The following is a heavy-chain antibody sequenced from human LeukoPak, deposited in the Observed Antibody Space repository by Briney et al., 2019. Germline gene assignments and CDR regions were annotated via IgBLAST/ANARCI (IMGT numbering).Heavy chain of an antibody. D-gene: IGHD3-16*02. CDR3: ARREYRKYDYVWGSYRKQTWFDY. CDR1: GGSISSGGYS. Sequence: SQTLSLTCAVSGGSISSGGYSWSWIRQPPGKGLEWIGYIYYSGSTYYNPSLKSRVTISVDTSKNQFSLKLSSVTAADTAVYYCARREYRKYDYVWGSYRKQTWFDYWGQGTLVTVSS. V-gene: IGHV4-30-4*07. J-gene: IGHJ4*02. CDR2: IYYSGST.